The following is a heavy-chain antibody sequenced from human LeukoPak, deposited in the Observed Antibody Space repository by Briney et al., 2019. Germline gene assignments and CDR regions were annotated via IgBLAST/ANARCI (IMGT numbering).Heavy chain of an antibody. Sequence: PGGSLRLSCAASGFTFSSYAMHWVRQAPGKRLEWVAVISYDGSNKYYADSVKGRFTISRDNSKNTLYLQMNSLRAEDTAVYYCARPIAAAGTENWFDPWGQGTLVTVSS. J-gene: IGHJ5*02. CDR1: GFTFSSYA. CDR2: ISYDGSNK. V-gene: IGHV3-30*04. CDR3: ARPIAAAGTENWFDP. D-gene: IGHD6-13*01.